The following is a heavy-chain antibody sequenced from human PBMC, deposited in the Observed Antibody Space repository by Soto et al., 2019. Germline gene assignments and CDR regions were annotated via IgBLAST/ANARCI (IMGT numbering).Heavy chain of an antibody. V-gene: IGHV4-39*01. Sequence: QLQLQESGPGLVKPSETLSLTCIVSGGSISSSSHYWGWIRQPPGKGLEWIGSIYYSGSTYYNPSLKSRVTISVDTSKNQFSLKLSSVTAADTVVYYCARIGYCSGGTCYSNYAFDIWGQGTMVSVSS. CDR1: GGSISSSSHY. D-gene: IGHD2-15*01. CDR2: IYYSGST. CDR3: ARIGYCSGGTCYSNYAFDI. J-gene: IGHJ3*02.